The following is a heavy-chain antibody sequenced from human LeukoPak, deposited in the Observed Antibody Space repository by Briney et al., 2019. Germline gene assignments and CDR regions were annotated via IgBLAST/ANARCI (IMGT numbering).Heavy chain of an antibody. CDR3: ARGLVDTAMVVGY. D-gene: IGHD5-18*01. V-gene: IGHV1-2*02. Sequence: ASVKVSCKASGYTFTSYYMHWVRQAPGQGLEWMGWINPNSGGTNYAQKFQGRVTMTRDTSISTAYMELSRLRSDDTAVYYCARGLVDTAMVVGYWGQGTLVTVSS. CDR2: INPNSGGT. CDR1: GYTFTSYY. J-gene: IGHJ4*02.